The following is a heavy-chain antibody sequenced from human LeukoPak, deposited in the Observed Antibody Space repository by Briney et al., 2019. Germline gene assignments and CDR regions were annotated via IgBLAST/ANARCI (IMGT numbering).Heavy chain of an antibody. J-gene: IGHJ4*02. CDR3: ARPLEMSTITSLNY. CDR2: IYPDDSDT. CDR1: GYSFTSYW. Sequence: PGESLKISCKGSGYSFTSYWIGRVRQMPGKGLEWMGIIYPDDSDTRYSPSSQGQVTISADKSISTAYLQWSSLKASDTAMYYCARPLEMSTITSLNYWGQGTLVTVSS. D-gene: IGHD5-24*01. V-gene: IGHV5-51*01.